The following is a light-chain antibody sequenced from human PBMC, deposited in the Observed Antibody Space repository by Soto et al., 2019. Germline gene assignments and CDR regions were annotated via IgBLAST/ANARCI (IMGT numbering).Light chain of an antibody. CDR2: RAS. Sequence: DIPMTQSPSTLSASVGDGVTITCRASQSISFWLAWYQQKPGKAPKLLIYRASSLESGVPSRFSGTGSGTEFTLTISSLQADDFATYYCQQHQSYPWTFGQGTKVEIK. CDR1: QSISFW. V-gene: IGKV1-5*03. J-gene: IGKJ1*01. CDR3: QQHQSYPWT.